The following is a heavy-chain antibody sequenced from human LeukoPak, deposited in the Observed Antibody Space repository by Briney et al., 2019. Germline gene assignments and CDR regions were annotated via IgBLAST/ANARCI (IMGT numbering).Heavy chain of an antibody. D-gene: IGHD6-19*01. CDR2: IYYSGST. CDR3: ARATQTGMAVAGTAH. CDR1: GGSISSSSYY. V-gene: IGHV4-39*07. J-gene: IGHJ4*02. Sequence: SETLSLTCTVSGGSISSSSYYWGWIRQPPGKGLEWIGSIYYSGSTYYNPSLKSRVTISVDTSKNQFSLKLSSVTAADTAVYYCARATQTGMAVAGTAHWGQGTLVTVSS.